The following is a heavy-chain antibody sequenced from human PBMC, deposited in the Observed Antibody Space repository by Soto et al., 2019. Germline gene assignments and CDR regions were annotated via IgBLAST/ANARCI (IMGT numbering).Heavy chain of an antibody. V-gene: IGHV4-39*02. Sequence: SETLSLTCIVSGGSISSSSYSWAWIRQPPGKGLEWIGTMYYSVNTYYNPSLESRVTISVDTSKNHFSLKLISVTAADTAVYYCASRRSRGRALLFDPWGQGTLVTVSS. J-gene: IGHJ5*02. CDR2: MYYSVNT. D-gene: IGHD1-26*01. CDR1: GGSISSSSYS. CDR3: ASRRSRGRALLFDP.